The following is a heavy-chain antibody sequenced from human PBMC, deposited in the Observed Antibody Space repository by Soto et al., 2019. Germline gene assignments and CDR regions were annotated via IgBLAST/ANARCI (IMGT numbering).Heavy chain of an antibody. CDR1: GFTFSSYA. CDR2: ISGSGGST. V-gene: IGHV3-23*01. CDR3: AKRGDGGGLAAAGGAFDI. Sequence: GGSLRLSCAASGFTFSSYAMSWVRQAPGKGLEWVSAISGSGGSTYYADSVKGRFTISRDNSKNTLYLQMNSLRAEDTAVYYCAKRGDGGGLAAAGGAFDIWGQGPMVTVSS. J-gene: IGHJ3*02. D-gene: IGHD6-13*01.